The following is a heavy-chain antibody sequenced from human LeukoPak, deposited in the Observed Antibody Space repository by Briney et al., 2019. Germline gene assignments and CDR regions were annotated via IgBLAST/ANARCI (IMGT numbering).Heavy chain of an antibody. Sequence: TGGSLRLSCAASGITLSSYWMSWVRQAPGKGLEWVAKIKQDGSEKYYVDSVKGRFTISRDNAKNSLYLQMNSLRAEDTAVYYCARRRRLRYFGRGAFDIWGQGTMVTVSS. CDR2: IKQDGSEK. D-gene: IGHD3-9*01. CDR3: ARRRRLRYFGRGAFDI. J-gene: IGHJ3*02. V-gene: IGHV3-7*01. CDR1: GITLSSYW.